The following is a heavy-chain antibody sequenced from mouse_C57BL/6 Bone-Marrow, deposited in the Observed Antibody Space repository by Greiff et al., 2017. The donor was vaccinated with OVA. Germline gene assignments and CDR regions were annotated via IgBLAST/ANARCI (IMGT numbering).Heavy chain of an antibody. J-gene: IGHJ4*01. Sequence: EVQLQQSGPELVKPGASVKISCKASGYTFNDYYMNWVKQSHGKSLEWIGDINPNNGGTSYNQKFKGKATLTVDKSSSTAYMELRSLTSEDSAVYYCAVLWLRPYAMDYWGPGTSVPVSS. CDR1: GYTFNDYY. CDR2: INPNNGGT. D-gene: IGHD2-2*01. V-gene: IGHV1-26*01. CDR3: AVLWLRPYAMDY.